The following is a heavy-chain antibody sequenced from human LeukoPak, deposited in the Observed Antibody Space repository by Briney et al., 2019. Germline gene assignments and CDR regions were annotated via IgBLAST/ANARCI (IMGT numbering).Heavy chain of an antibody. V-gene: IGHV3-21*01. J-gene: IGHJ4*02. Sequence: MTGGSLRLTCAASGFTFSSYTMNWVRQAPGKGLEWVSSNTGSSSNIYYADSVKGRFTISRDNAKNSLYLQMNSLRAEDTAVYYCARAIAVAGDDYWGQGTLVTVSS. D-gene: IGHD6-19*01. CDR1: GFTFSSYT. CDR2: NTGSSSNI. CDR3: ARAIAVAGDDY.